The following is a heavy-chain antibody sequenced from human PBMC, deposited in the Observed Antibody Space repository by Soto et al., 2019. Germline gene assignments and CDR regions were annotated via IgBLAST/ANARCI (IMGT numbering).Heavy chain of an antibody. CDR2: MYLSGTF. Sequence: PSETLSLTCAVSGGSIGGVGYSWSWIRQPPGGGLEWIGYMYLSGTFLKSPSLKTRLTMSLDMSKNQFSLTLNSMTAADTAVYYCARAQFYSGSGNYNNLMFDAWGQGIQVTVSS. CDR1: GGSIGGVGYS. D-gene: IGHD3-10*01. J-gene: IGHJ5*02. CDR3: ARAQFYSGSGNYNNLMFDA. V-gene: IGHV4-30-2*01.